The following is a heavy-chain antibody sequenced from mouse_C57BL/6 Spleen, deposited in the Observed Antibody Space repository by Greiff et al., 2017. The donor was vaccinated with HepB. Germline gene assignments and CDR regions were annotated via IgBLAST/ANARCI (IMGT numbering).Heavy chain of an antibody. D-gene: IGHD1-1*01. CDR2: ISDGGSYT. CDR1: GFTFSSYA. J-gene: IGHJ1*03. CDR3: ARDYGSSYGYFDV. V-gene: IGHV5-4*01. Sequence: EVQLVESGGGLVKPGGSLKLSCAASGFTFSSYAMSWVRQTPEKRLEWVATISDGGSYTYYPDNVKGLFTISRDNAKNNLYLQMSHLKSEDTAMYYCARDYGSSYGYFDVWGTGTTVTVSS.